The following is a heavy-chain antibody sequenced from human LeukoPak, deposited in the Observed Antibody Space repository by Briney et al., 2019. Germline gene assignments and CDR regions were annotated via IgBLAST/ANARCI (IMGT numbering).Heavy chain of an antibody. V-gene: IGHV4-30-2*01. CDR2: TYHSGST. CDR3: AGGPHEGVNWNYLDY. D-gene: IGHD1-1*01. J-gene: IGHJ4*02. CDR1: GGSISSGGYS. Sequence: SETLSLTCAVSGGSISSGGYSWSWIRQPPGKGLEWIGYTYHSGSTYYNPSLKSRVTISLDGSKNQFSLRLTSVTAADAAVYYCAGGPHEGVNWNYLDYWGQGTLVTVSS.